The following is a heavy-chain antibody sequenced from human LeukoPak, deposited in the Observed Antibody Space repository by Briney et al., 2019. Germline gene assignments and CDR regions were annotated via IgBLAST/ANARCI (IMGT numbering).Heavy chain of an antibody. D-gene: IGHD3-3*01. V-gene: IGHV3-23*01. CDR1: GFTLSSYA. J-gene: IGHJ4*02. CDR2: ISGSGGST. Sequence: PGGSLRLSCAASGFTLSSYAMSWVRQAPGKGLEWVSAISGSGGSTYYADSVKGRFTISRDNSKNALYLQMNSLRAEDTAVYYCAKDLETYYDFWSGSALHYWGQGTLVTVSS. CDR3: AKDLETYYDFWSGSALHY.